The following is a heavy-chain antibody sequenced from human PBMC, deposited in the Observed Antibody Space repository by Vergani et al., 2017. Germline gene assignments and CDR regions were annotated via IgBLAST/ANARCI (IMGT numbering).Heavy chain of an antibody. J-gene: IGHJ3*02. D-gene: IGHD6-19*01. CDR2: ISYDGGNK. V-gene: IGHV3-30*18. CDR3: AKGWGAVAGTAFDI. Sequence: QVQLVESGGGVVQPGRSLRLSCAASGFTFSSYGMHWVRQAPGKGLEWVAVISYDGGNKYYADSVKGRFTISRDNSKNTLYLQMNSLRAEDTAVYYCAKGWGAVAGTAFDIWGQGTMVTVSS. CDR1: GFTFSSYG.